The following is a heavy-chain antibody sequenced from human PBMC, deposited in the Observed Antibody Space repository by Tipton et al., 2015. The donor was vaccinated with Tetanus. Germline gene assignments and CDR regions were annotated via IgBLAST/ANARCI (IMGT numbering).Heavy chain of an antibody. V-gene: IGHV4-59*02. J-gene: IGHJ4*02. CDR3: AREAISFGEVIVTKGYFDY. Sequence: LRLSCTVSGGSVSSYYWSWIRQAPGKGLEWIGYIYYSGSTRYNPSLKSRVIISIDASKNQFSLKLTSVTAADTAVYYCAREAISFGEVIVTKGYFDYWGQGTLVIVSA. CDR1: GGSVSSYY. CDR2: IYYSGST. D-gene: IGHD3-16*02.